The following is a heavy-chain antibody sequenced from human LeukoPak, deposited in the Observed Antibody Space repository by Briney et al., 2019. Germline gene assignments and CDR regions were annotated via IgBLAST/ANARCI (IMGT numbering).Heavy chain of an antibody. J-gene: IGHJ6*02. CDR2: IYYSGST. Sequence: PSETLSLTCTVSGGSISSYYWSWIRQPPGKGLEWIGYIYYSGSTNYNPSLKSRVTISVDTSKNQFSLKLGSVTAADTAVYYCARDGPYYYGSGSPSGMDVWGQGTTVTVSS. CDR3: ARDGPYYYGSGSPSGMDV. CDR1: GGSISSYY. D-gene: IGHD3-10*01. V-gene: IGHV4-59*01.